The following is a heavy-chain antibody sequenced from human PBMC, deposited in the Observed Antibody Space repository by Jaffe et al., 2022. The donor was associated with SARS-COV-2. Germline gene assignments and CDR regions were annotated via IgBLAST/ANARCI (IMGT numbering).Heavy chain of an antibody. Sequence: EVQLVESGGGLVQPGGSLRLSCAASGFTFSSYEMNWVRQAPGKGLEWVSYISSSGSTIYYADSVKGRFTISRDNAKNSLYLQMNSLRAEDTAVYYCARGQVYALLYNWFDPWGQGTLVTVSS. CDR2: ISSSGSTI. CDR3: ARGQVYALLYNWFDP. V-gene: IGHV3-48*03. CDR1: GFTFSSYE. J-gene: IGHJ5*02. D-gene: IGHD2-8*01.